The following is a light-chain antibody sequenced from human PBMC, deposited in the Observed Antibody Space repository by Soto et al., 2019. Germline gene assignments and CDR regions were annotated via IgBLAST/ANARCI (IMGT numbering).Light chain of an antibody. CDR1: QGINHY. CDR2: ATS. V-gene: IGKV1-27*01. Sequence: DIQMTQSPSSLSASVGYRFTITCRASQGINHYLAWFQQKPGKVPKLLIYATSTLQSGVPSRFSGSGFGTDFTLTISSLQPEDVATYYCQKHNSAPLFFGPGTTGDNK. J-gene: IGKJ3*01. CDR3: QKHNSAPLF.